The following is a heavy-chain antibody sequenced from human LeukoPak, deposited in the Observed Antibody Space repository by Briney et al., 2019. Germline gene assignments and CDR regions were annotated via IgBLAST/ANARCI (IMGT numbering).Heavy chain of an antibody. V-gene: IGHV3-21*01. J-gene: IGHJ6*03. Sequence: GGSLRLSCEVSGFTFSSYSMNWVRQAPGKGLEWVSSISSSSSYIYYADSVKGRFTISRDNAKNSLYLQMNSLRAEDTAVYYCARDAGSGSYYYYYYYYMDVWGKGTTVTISS. CDR3: ARDAGSGSYYYYYYYYMDV. D-gene: IGHD3-10*01. CDR2: ISSSSSYI. CDR1: GFTFSSYS.